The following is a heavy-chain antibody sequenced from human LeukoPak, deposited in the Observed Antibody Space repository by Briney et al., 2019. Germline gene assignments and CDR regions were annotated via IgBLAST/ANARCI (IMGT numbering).Heavy chain of an antibody. CDR2: IYTSGST. CDR3: ARVTHDYLNHYYYMDV. Sequence: PSETLSLTCTVSGGYISSHYWSWLRQPAGKGLEWIGRIYTSGSTNYNPSLKSRATMSVDTSKNQFSLKLSSVTAADTAVYYCARVTHDYLNHYYYMDVWGKGTTVTVSS. CDR1: GGYISSHY. D-gene: IGHD4-11*01. V-gene: IGHV4-4*07. J-gene: IGHJ6*03.